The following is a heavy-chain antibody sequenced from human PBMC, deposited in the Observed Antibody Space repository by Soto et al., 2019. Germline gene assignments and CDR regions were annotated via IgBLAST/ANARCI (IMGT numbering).Heavy chain of an antibody. CDR1: GFTFRSYS. V-gene: IGHV3-48*01. Sequence: EVQLVESGGGLVQPGGSLRLSCAASGFTFRSYSMNWVRQAPGKGLEWLSYISGDSTTIYYADSVKGRFTLSRDNARNSLSLQMNSLSAEDTAVYYCARGRPVDYWGQGTLVTVSS. CDR3: ARGRPVDY. CDR2: ISGDSTTI. J-gene: IGHJ4*02.